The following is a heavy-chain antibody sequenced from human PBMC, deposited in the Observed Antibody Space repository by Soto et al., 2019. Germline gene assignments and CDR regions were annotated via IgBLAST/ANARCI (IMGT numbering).Heavy chain of an antibody. Sequence: EVQLVESGGGLVQPGGSLRLSCAASGFTFSSYSRNWVRQAPGTGLEWVSYISSSSSTTYYADSVKCRITISRDNAKNSRYLQMNSLRAEDTAVYYCARDRGYCSGGSCHSEFDYWGQGTLVTVCS. D-gene: IGHD2-15*01. CDR2: ISSSSSTT. CDR1: GFTFSSYS. CDR3: ARDRGYCSGGSCHSEFDY. V-gene: IGHV3-48*01. J-gene: IGHJ4*02.